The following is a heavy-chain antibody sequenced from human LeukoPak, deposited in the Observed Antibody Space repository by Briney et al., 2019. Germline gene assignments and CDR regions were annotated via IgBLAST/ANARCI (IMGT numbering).Heavy chain of an antibody. Sequence: SETLSLTCTVSGGSISSSSYYWGWIRQPPGKGLEWIGSIYYSGSTYYNPSLKSRVTISVDTSKNQFSLKLSSVTAADTAVYYCARTGGGIDYWGQGTLVTVSS. J-gene: IGHJ4*02. CDR3: ARTGGGIDY. V-gene: IGHV4-39*07. D-gene: IGHD3-16*01. CDR2: IYYSGST. CDR1: GGSISSSSYY.